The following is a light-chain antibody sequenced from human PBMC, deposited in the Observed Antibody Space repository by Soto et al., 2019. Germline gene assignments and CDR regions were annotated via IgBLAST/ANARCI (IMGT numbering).Light chain of an antibody. Sequence: EIVMTQSPATLSVSPGERATLSCRASQNILSNLAWYQQKPGQAPRLLIYGASNRATGIPARFSGSGSGTEFTLTISSLQSEDFEVYYCQQYNNWPITFGQGTRLEIK. V-gene: IGKV3-15*01. J-gene: IGKJ5*01. CDR2: GAS. CDR1: QNILSN. CDR3: QQYNNWPIT.